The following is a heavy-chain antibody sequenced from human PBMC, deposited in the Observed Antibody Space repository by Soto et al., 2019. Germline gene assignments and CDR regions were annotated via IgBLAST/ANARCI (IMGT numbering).Heavy chain of an antibody. V-gene: IGHV4-59*01. CDR2: IYYSGST. Sequence: QVQLQESGPGLVKPSETLSLTCTASGGSISSYYWSWIRQPPGKGLEWIGYIYYSGSTKYNPSLXSXVXIXXDTSKNQFSLKLSSVTAADMAVYYCARRYGSVFDYWGQGTLVTVSS. CDR3: ARRYGSVFDY. D-gene: IGHD6-19*01. J-gene: IGHJ4*02. CDR1: GGSISSYY.